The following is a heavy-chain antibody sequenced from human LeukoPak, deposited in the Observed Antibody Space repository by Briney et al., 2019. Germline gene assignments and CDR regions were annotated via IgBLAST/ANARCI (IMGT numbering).Heavy chain of an antibody. J-gene: IGHJ6*03. CDR1: GYSINSDYY. D-gene: IGHD3-22*01. CDR3: ARFYYYDTTGYPYYYMDV. Sequence: LETLSLTCAVSGYSINSDYYWGWIRQSPDKGLEWIGIIYHSGSTYYNPSLKSRFTISVDTSKNQFSLKVTSVTAADTAVYYCARFYYYDTTGYPYYYMDVWGKGTTVTVSS. CDR2: IYHSGST. V-gene: IGHV4-38-2*01.